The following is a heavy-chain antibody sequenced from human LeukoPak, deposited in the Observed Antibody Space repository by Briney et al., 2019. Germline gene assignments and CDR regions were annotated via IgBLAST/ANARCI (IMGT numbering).Heavy chain of an antibody. CDR3: ARDYPTVTTHYYYYYMDV. CDR1: GYTFTSYY. CDR2: INPSGGST. V-gene: IGHV1-46*03. D-gene: IGHD4-17*01. J-gene: IGHJ6*03. Sequence: ASVKVSCKASGYTFTSYYMHWVRQAPGQGLEWMGVINPSGGSTNYAQKFQGRVTMTRDTSTSTVYMELSSLRSEDTAVYYCARDYPTVTTHYYYYYMDVWGKGTTVTVSS.